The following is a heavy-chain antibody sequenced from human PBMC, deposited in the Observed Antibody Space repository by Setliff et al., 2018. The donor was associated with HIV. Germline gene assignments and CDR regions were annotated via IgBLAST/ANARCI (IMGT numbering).Heavy chain of an antibody. V-gene: IGHV4-31*03. J-gene: IGHJ6*03. CDR3: ARVPTNPDFYYYYMDV. Sequence: PSETLSLTCTVSGGSISSGGYYWSWIRKHPGKGLEWIGYIYYSGGTYYNPSLKSRVTISVDTSKNKFSLKLSSVTAADTAVYYCARVPTNPDFYYYYMDVWGKGTTVTVSS. CDR1: GGSISSGGYY. CDR2: IYYSGGT.